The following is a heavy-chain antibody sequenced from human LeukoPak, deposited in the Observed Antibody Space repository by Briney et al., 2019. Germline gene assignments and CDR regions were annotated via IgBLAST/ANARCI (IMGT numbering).Heavy chain of an antibody. D-gene: IGHD1-26*01. V-gene: IGHV3-23*01. Sequence: GGSLRLSCAASGFTVSSNYMSWVRQAPGKGLEWVSAISGSGGSTYYADSVKGRFTISRDNSKNTLYLQMNSLRAEDTAVYYCAKVESGSYFSAWDYWGQGTLVTVSS. CDR2: ISGSGGST. CDR3: AKVESGSYFSAWDY. J-gene: IGHJ4*02. CDR1: GFTVSSNY.